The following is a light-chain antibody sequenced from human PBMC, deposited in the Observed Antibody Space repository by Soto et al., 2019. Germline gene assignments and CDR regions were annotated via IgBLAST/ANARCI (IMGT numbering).Light chain of an antibody. V-gene: IGLV1-44*01. CDR1: SSNIGSNT. CDR2: SNN. Sequence: QSVLTQPPSASGTPGQRVTISCSGSSSNIGSNTVNLYQQLPGTAPKLLIYSNNQRPSGVPDRFSCSKSGTSASLAISGLQSQDEADYYCAAWYYRLTGPVFGTGTKLTVL. CDR3: AAWYYRLTGPV. J-gene: IGLJ1*01.